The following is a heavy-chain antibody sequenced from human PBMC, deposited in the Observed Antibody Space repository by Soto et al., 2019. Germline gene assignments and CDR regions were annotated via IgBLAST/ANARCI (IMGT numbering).Heavy chain of an antibody. CDR3: ARHHSSGWYSKPPLGVRFDY. CDR2: IYPGDSDT. Sequence: PGESLKISCKGSGYSFTSYWIGWVLQIPGKGLEWMGIIYPGDSDTRYSPSFQGQVTISADKSISTAYLQWSSLKASDTAMYYCARHHSSGWYSKPPLGVRFDYWGQGTLVTVSS. V-gene: IGHV5-51*01. J-gene: IGHJ4*02. D-gene: IGHD6-19*01. CDR1: GYSFTSYW.